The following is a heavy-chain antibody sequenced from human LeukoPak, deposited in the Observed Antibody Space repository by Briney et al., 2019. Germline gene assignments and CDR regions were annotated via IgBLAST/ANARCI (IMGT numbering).Heavy chain of an antibody. CDR2: IYSDNT. Sequence: GGSLRLSCTVSGFTVSSNSMSWVRQAPGKGLEWVSFIYSDNTHYSDSVKGRFTISRDNSKNTLYLQMNSLRAEDTAVYYCAREIAVAGRDYWGQGTLVTVSS. CDR3: AREIAVAGRDY. CDR1: GFTVSSNS. V-gene: IGHV3-53*01. D-gene: IGHD6-19*01. J-gene: IGHJ4*02.